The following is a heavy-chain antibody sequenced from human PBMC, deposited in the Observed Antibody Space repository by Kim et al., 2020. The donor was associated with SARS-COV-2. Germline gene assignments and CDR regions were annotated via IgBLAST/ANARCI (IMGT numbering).Heavy chain of an antibody. CDR2: TK. D-gene: IGHD1-26*01. V-gene: IGHV3-11*04. J-gene: IGHJ6*02. CDR3: ARGGAKTARV. Sequence: TKSYADTVKGRFTISRDNAKNALYLQMNSLRAEDTAVYYCARGGAKTARVWGQGTTVTVSS.